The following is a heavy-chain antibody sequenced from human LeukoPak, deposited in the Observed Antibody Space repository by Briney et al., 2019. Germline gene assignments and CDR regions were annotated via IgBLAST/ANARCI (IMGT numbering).Heavy chain of an antibody. CDR3: ARGKLRITIFGVVGAYYMDV. J-gene: IGHJ6*03. D-gene: IGHD3-3*01. CDR2: MNPNSGNT. Sequence: ASVKVSCKASGYTFTSYGISWVRQATGQGLEWMGWMNPNSGNTGYAQKFQGRVTITRNTSISTAYMELSSLRSEDTAVYYCARGKLRITIFGVVGAYYMDVWGKGTTVTVSS. CDR1: GYTFTSYG. V-gene: IGHV1-8*03.